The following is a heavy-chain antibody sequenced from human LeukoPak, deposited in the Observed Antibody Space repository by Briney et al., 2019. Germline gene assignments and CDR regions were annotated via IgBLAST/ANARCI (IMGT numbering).Heavy chain of an antibody. Sequence: PGGSLRLSCAASGFTFSDYDMHWVRQATGKGLEWVSAIGTAGDTYYTGSVKGRFTISRENPKNSLYLQMNSLRAGDTAVYYCARVAKERVGGVYYFDYWGQGTPVTVSS. J-gene: IGHJ4*02. CDR1: GFTFSDYD. D-gene: IGHD1-1*01. CDR2: IGTAGDT. CDR3: ARVAKERVGGVYYFDY. V-gene: IGHV3-13*01.